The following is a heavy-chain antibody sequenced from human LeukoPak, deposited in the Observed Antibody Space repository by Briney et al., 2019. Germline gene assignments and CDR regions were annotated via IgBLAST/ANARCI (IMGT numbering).Heavy chain of an antibody. CDR3: ARGGDFWSGSPHAFDI. D-gene: IGHD3-3*01. V-gene: IGHV3-11*01. CDR1: GFTFSDYY. Sequence: GGSLRLSCAASGFTFSDYYMSWIRQAPGKGLEWVSYISSSGSTIYYADSVKGRFTFSRDNAKNSLYLQMNSLRAEDTAVYYCARGGDFWSGSPHAFDIWGQGTMVTVSS. CDR2: ISSSGSTI. J-gene: IGHJ3*02.